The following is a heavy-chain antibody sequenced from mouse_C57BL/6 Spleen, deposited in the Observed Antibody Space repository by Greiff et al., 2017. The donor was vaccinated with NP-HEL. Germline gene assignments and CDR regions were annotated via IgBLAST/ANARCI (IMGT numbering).Heavy chain of an antibody. CDR3: AGDYSNFDY. D-gene: IGHD2-5*01. CDR2: ISYDGSN. J-gene: IGHJ2*01. Sequence: EVKLLESGPGLVKPSQSLSLTCSVTGYSITSGYYWNWIRQFPGNKLEWMGYISYDGSNNYNPSLKNRISITRDTSKNQFFLKLNSVTTEDTATYYCAGDYSNFDYWGQGTTLTVSS. CDR1: GYSITSGYY. V-gene: IGHV3-6*01.